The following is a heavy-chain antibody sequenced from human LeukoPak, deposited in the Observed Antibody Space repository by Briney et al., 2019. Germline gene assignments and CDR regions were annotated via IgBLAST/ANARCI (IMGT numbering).Heavy chain of an antibody. J-gene: IGHJ5*02. Sequence: TGGSLRLSXAASEFTFSSYGMHWVRQSPGKGLEWMAFIRYDGSDKYYADSVKGRFTISRDNSKNTLYLQMNSLRAEDTAVYYCAKAGQNSGWVFDPWGQGTLVTVSS. CDR3: AKAGQNSGWVFDP. CDR1: EFTFSSYG. D-gene: IGHD5-12*01. CDR2: IRYDGSDK. V-gene: IGHV3-30*02.